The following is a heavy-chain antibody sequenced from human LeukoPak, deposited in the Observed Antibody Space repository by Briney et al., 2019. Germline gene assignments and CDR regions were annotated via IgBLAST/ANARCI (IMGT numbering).Heavy chain of an antibody. J-gene: IGHJ4*02. CDR2: IYYSGST. D-gene: IGHD4-17*01. CDR1: GGSISSYY. CDR3: ARHGKTAVFVYFDY. V-gene: IGHV4-59*08. Sequence: PSETLSLTCTVSGGSISSYYWSWIRQPPGKGLEWIGYIYYSGSTNYNPSLKSRVTISVDTPKNQFSLKLSSVTAADTAVYYCARHGKTAVFVYFDYWGQGTLVTVSS.